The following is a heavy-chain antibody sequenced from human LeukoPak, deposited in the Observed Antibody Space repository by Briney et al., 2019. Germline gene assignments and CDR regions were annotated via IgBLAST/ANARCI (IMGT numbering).Heavy chain of an antibody. CDR2: INPNSGGT. D-gene: IGHD4-17*01. CDR1: GYTFTSYD. J-gene: IGHJ4*02. Sequence: GASVKVSFKASGYTFTSYDINWVRQATGQGLEWMGWINPNSGGTNYAQKFQGRVTMTRDTSISTAYMELSRLRSDDTAVYYCASAVTTEYYFDYWGQGTLVTVSS. V-gene: IGHV1-2*02. CDR3: ASAVTTEYYFDY.